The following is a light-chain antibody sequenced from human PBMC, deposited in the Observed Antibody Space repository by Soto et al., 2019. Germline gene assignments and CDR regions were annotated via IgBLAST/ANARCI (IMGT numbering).Light chain of an antibody. CDR2: DAS. Sequence: VRMSHSAAPLSAGVLYRVIITLLASQSISDYLAWYQQKPGKAPKLLIYDASNLESGVPPRFSGSGSGTEFTLTISSLQPEDFATYYCQQYDSFSVTFGQGTKVDIK. CDR1: QSISDY. CDR3: QQYDSFSVT. V-gene: IGKV1-5*01. J-gene: IGKJ1*01.